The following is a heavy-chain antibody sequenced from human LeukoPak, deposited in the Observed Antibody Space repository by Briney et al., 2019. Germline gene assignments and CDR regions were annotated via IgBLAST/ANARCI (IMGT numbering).Heavy chain of an antibody. Sequence: SETLSPTCAVSNGSFLGYYWSWIRQPPGKGLEWIGEIIHSGKTNFNPSLKSRVTISVDTSKKHFSLNLTSVTAADTAVYYCARGSYFQYWDQGTPVIVSS. D-gene: IGHD3-16*01. CDR1: NGSFLGYY. V-gene: IGHV4-34*01. CDR2: IIHSGKT. J-gene: IGHJ1*01. CDR3: ARGSYFQY.